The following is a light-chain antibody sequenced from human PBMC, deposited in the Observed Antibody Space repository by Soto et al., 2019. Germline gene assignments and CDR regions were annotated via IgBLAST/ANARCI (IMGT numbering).Light chain of an antibody. V-gene: IGKV1-16*01. CDR3: QQYNSYTWR. Sequence: DIQMNQYPSYLSLSVCHIVTITCLASQGISNYLAWYQQKPGKAPKLLIYDASSLESGVPSRFSGSGSGTEFTLTTSSLQPDDFATYYCQQYNSYTWRCGKGTTGDIK. CDR1: QGISNY. CDR2: DAS. J-gene: IGKJ1*01.